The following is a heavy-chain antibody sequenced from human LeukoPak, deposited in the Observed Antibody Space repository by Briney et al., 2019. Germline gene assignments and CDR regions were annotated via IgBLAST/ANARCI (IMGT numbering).Heavy chain of an antibody. D-gene: IGHD6-13*01. Sequence: GESLKISCKASGYSFTSYWIGWVRQMPGKGLEWMGIIYPGDSDTRYSPSFQGQVTISADKSISTAYLQWSSLKASDTAMYYCARQPLAAAGPYYFDYWGQGTLVTVSS. V-gene: IGHV5-51*01. J-gene: IGHJ4*02. CDR2: IYPGDSDT. CDR1: GYSFTSYW. CDR3: ARQPLAAAGPYYFDY.